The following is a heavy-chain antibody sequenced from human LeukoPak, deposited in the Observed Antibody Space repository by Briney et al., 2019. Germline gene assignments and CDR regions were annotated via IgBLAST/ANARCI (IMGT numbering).Heavy chain of an antibody. CDR1: GFTFSSYE. CDR2: ISSSGSTI. V-gene: IGHV3-48*03. J-gene: IGHJ4*02. D-gene: IGHD6-13*01. Sequence: PGGSLRLSCAASGFTFSSYEMNWVRQAPGKGLEWVSYISSSGSTIYYADSVRGRFTISRDNAKNSLYLQMNSLRAEDTAVYYCARTHRAAAGTAWDYWGQGTLVTVSS. CDR3: ARTHRAAAGTAWDY.